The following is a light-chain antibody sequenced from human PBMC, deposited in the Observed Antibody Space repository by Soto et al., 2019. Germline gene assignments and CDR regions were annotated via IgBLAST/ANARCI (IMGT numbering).Light chain of an antibody. CDR3: CSYSSRNTMFV. J-gene: IGLJ1*01. CDR2: EVT. CDR1: SSDIGTYDY. Sequence: QSALTQPASVFGSPGQSITISFTGASSDIGTYDYVSWYQQHPGKAPKLIIYEVTNRPFGISERFSGSKSGNSASLTISGLQAEDEADYYCCSYSSRNTMFVFGSGTKVTVL. V-gene: IGLV2-14*03.